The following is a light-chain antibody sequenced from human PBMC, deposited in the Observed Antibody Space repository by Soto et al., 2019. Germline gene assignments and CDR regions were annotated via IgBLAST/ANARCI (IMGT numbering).Light chain of an antibody. CDR3: KQFKSYPIT. Sequence: DIPLTQSPSFLAASVGDRVTITCRASQGISSDLAWYPQNLGKAPKLLIYAGSTLQNGVPSTFSGSGSGTEFTLTISSLQPEDFGTYYCKQFKSYPITFGQGTRLEI. CDR2: AGS. CDR1: QGISSD. J-gene: IGKJ5*01. V-gene: IGKV1-9*01.